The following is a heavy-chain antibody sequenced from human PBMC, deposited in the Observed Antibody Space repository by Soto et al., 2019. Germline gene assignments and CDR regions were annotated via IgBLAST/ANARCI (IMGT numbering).Heavy chain of an antibody. V-gene: IGHV1-2*02. CDR2: INPNSDGT. D-gene: IGHD3-16*01. Sequence: ASVKVSCKASGYTFTGYYMHWVRQAPGQGLEWMGWINPNSDGTNYAQKFQGRVTMTRDTSISTAYMELSRLRSDDTAVYYCAREGGGGGPNWFDPWGQGTLVTVSS. CDR1: GYTFTGYY. CDR3: AREGGGGGPNWFDP. J-gene: IGHJ5*02.